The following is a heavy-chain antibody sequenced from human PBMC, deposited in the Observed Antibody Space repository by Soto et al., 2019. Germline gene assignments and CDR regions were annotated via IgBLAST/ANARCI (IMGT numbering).Heavy chain of an antibody. D-gene: IGHD5-12*01. CDR3: ARAVSPRGNYSGWSGHFDY. J-gene: IGHJ4*02. V-gene: IGHV3-21*01. Sequence: GGSLRLSCAASGFTFSSYSMNWVRQAPGKGLEWVSSISSSSSYIYYADSVKGRFTISRDNAKNSLYLQMNSLRAEDTAVYYCARAVSPRGNYSGWSGHFDYWGQGTLVTVSS. CDR1: GFTFSSYS. CDR2: ISSSSSYI.